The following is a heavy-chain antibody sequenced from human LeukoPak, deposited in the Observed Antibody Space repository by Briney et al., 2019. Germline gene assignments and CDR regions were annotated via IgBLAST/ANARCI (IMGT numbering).Heavy chain of an antibody. D-gene: IGHD6-19*01. CDR2: IGTAGDT. V-gene: IGHV3-13*01. J-gene: IGHJ4*02. Sequence: PGGSLRLSCAASGFTFSSYDMHWVRQVTGKGLEWVSAIGTAGDTYYPGSVKGRFTISRENAKNSLYLQMNSLRAGDTAVYYCARARAVAGEFDYWGQGTLVTVSS. CDR3: ARARAVAGEFDY. CDR1: GFTFSSYD.